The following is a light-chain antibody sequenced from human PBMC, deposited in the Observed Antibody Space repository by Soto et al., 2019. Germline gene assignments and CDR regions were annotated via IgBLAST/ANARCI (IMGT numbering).Light chain of an antibody. Sequence: DVQMTQSPSSVSAAVGDKVTITCRASQGISYWLAWYQQKRGKAPKLLIYAANSLQSGVPSRFSGSGSGTDFTLTISSLQPEDVATYYCQQANSLPLTFGGGTKVEVK. CDR3: QQANSLPLT. J-gene: IGKJ4*01. V-gene: IGKV1-12*01. CDR1: QGISYW. CDR2: AAN.